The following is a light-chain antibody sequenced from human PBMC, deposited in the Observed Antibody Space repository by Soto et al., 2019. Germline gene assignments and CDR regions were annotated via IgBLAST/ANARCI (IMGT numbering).Light chain of an antibody. J-gene: IGLJ2*01. V-gene: IGLV2-14*01. CDR1: SSDVGGYNY. CDR3: SSYTSSSTLGV. Sequence: QSALTQPASVSGSPGQSITISCTGTSSDVGGYNYVSWYQQHPGKAPKLMIYDVSNRPSGVSNRFSGSESGNTASLTISGLQAEDEADYYCSSYTSSSTLGVFGGGTQLTVL. CDR2: DVS.